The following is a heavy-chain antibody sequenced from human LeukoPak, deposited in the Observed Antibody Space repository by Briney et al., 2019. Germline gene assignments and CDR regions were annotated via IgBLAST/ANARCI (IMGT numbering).Heavy chain of an antibody. CDR2: KYYSGST. V-gene: IGHV4-39*07. CDR3: AKSRFDY. J-gene: IGHJ4*02. CDR1: GGSMTTRNYY. Sequence: SETLSLTCAVSGGSMTTRNYYWGWIRQPPGKGLEWIGHKYYSGSTYYNPSLKSRVSISVDTTIYQFSLNLSSVTAADTAVYYCAKSRFDYWGQGTLVTVSS.